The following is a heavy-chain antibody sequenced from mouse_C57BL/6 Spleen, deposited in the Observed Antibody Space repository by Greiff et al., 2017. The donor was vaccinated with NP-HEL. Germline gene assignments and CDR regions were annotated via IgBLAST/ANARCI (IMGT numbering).Heavy chain of an antibody. CDR1: GYTFTSYW. V-gene: IGHV1-7*01. Sequence: QVQLQQSGAELAKPGASVTLSCKASGYTFTSYWMHWVKQRPGQGLEWIGYINPSSGYTKSNQKFKDKSTLTADNSSSTDYMQLSSLTYEDSEGYYCASKVYYGSSYWYFDVWGTGTTVTVSS. CDR2: INPSSGYT. D-gene: IGHD1-1*01. J-gene: IGHJ1*03. CDR3: ASKVYYGSSYWYFDV.